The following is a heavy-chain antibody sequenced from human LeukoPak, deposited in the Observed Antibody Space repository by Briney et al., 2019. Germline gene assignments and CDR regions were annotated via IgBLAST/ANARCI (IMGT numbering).Heavy chain of an antibody. CDR2: IYYRGST. CDR3: ARWSYGSHLYYYYYMDV. V-gene: IGHV4-38-2*02. J-gene: IGHJ6*03. Sequence: PSETLSLTCSVSGYSISSGYYWGWLRQPPGKGLEWIAFIYYRGSTYYNPSLKSRVTISVDTSKNQFSLKLSSVTAADTAVYYCARWSYGSHLYYYYYMDVWGKGTTVTVSS. D-gene: IGHD3-10*01. CDR1: GYSISSGYY.